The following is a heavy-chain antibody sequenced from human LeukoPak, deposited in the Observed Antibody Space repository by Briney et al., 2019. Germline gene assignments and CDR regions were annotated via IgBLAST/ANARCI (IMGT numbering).Heavy chain of an antibody. Sequence: PGGSLRLSCAASGFIFSTYIMSRVRQAPGKGLEWVSSISSSVGSTYYADSVKSRVTLSTDKSTKTLYLQVNSLRAEDTAVYYCAKAAVYHDSGPDSWGQGTLVTVSS. D-gene: IGHD5/OR15-5a*01. J-gene: IGHJ4*02. CDR2: ISSSVGST. V-gene: IGHV3-23*01. CDR3: AKAAVYHDSGPDS. CDR1: GFIFSTYI.